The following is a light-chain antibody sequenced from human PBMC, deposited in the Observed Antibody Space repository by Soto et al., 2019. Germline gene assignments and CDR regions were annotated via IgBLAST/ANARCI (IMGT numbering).Light chain of an antibody. Sequence: EIVLTQSPATLSLSPGERATLSCRASQSVSTYLAWYQQKPGQAPRLLIYDASKRATGIPARFTGSGSGTDFTLTFSSLEPEDFAVYYCQQRSNWPVTFGPGTRVEIK. CDR1: QSVSTY. J-gene: IGKJ1*01. V-gene: IGKV3-11*01. CDR2: DAS. CDR3: QQRSNWPVT.